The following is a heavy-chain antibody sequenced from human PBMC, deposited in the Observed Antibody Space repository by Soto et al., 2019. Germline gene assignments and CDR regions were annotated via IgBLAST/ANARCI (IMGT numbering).Heavy chain of an antibody. V-gene: IGHV2-5*02. CDR1: GFSLTTNGVG. Sequence: QITLEESGPTLVKPTQTLTLTCTFSGFSLTTNGVGVXWFRQPXXKALEWLALIYWDDDERYSPSLRSRLTITKDTSKNQVVLTMTNTDPVDTGTYFCAHREXSNGAWFGTWGQGTLVTVSS. CDR2: IYWDDDE. D-gene: IGHD7-27*01. J-gene: IGHJ5*02. CDR3: AHREXSNGAWFGT.